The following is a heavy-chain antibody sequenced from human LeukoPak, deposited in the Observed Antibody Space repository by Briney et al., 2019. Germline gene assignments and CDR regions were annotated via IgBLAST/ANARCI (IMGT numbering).Heavy chain of an antibody. J-gene: IGHJ4*02. V-gene: IGHV3-48*02. CDR2: ISSSSTI. D-gene: IGHD6-13*01. CDR3: ARDATAGLFDY. Sequence: GGSLRLSCAASGFSFSSYSMSWVRQAPGKGLEWVSYISSSSTIYYADSVKGQFTISRDNAKNSLYLQMNSLRDEDTAVYYCARDATAGLFDYWGQGTLVAVSS. CDR1: GFSFSSYS.